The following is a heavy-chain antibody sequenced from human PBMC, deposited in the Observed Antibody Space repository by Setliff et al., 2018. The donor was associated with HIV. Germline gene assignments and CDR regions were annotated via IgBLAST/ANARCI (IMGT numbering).Heavy chain of an antibody. V-gene: IGHV1-8*02. J-gene: IGHJ6*03. Sequence: ASVKVSCKASGYTFTSYSITWVRQATGQGLEWMGWMNPNSGNTGYAQKFQGRVTMTRNTSISTAYMELSSLRVEDTAVYYCTRDLTMPLSHDFGGYYYYMDVWGKGTTVTVSS. CDR2: MNPNSGNT. CDR3: TRDLTMPLSHDFGGYYYYMDV. D-gene: IGHD3-3*01. CDR1: GYTFTSYS.